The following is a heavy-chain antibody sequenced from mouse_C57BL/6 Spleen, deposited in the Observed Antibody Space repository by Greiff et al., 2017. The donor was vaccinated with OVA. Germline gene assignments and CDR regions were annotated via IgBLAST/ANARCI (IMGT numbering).Heavy chain of an antibody. CDR3: AKWGTGTYWYFDV. D-gene: IGHD4-1*01. V-gene: IGHV1-7*01. CDR2: INPSSGYT. J-gene: IGHJ1*03. Sequence: QVHVKQSGAELAKPGASVKLSCKASGYTFTSYWMHWVKQRPGQGLEWIGYINPSSGYTKYNQKFKDKATLTADKSSSTAYMQLSSLTYEDSAVYYGAKWGTGTYWYFDVWGTGTTVTVSS. CDR1: GYTFTSYW.